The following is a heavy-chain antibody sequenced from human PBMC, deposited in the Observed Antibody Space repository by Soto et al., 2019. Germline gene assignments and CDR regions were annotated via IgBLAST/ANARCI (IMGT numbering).Heavy chain of an antibody. V-gene: IGHV3-30-3*01. CDR3: ARGKVGVITTNWFDP. CDR2: ISYDGSNK. D-gene: IGHD3-22*01. Sequence: QVQLVESGGGVVQPGRSLRLSCAASGFTFSSYAMHWVRQAPGKGLEWVAVISYDGSNKYYADSVKGRFTISRDNAKNSLYLQMNSLRDEDTAVYYCARGKVGVITTNWFDPWGQGTLVTVSS. J-gene: IGHJ5*02. CDR1: GFTFSSYA.